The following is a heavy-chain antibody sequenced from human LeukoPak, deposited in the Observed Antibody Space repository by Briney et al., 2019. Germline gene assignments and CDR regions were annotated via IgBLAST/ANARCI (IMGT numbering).Heavy chain of an antibody. D-gene: IGHD4/OR15-4a*01. CDR3: AKIEGAGPRGAFHV. J-gene: IGHJ3*01. CDR2: ITGSGSST. V-gene: IGHV3-23*01. Sequence: GGSLRLSCAASGFSFSSYSMAWVRQAPGKGLEWGSSITGSGSSTYYADSVKGQFTVSRDNSKDTLWLEISSLRVEDTAIYYCAKIEGAGPRGAFHVWGQGTVVIVSS. CDR1: GFSFSSYS.